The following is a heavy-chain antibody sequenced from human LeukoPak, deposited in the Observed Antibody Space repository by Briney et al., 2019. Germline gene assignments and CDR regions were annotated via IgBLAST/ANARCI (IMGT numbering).Heavy chain of an antibody. J-gene: IGHJ4*02. Sequence: GGSLRLSCAASGFTVSSNYMSWVRQAPGKGLEGGSVIYSGGSTYYADSVKGRFTISRDNSKNTLYLQMNSLRAEDTAVYYCARVAVVAATSFDYWGQGTLVTVSS. D-gene: IGHD6-13*01. CDR1: GFTVSSNY. V-gene: IGHV3-53*01. CDR3: ARVAVVAATSFDY. CDR2: IYSGGST.